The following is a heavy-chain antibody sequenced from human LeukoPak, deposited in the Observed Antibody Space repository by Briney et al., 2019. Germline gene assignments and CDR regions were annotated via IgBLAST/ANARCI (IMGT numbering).Heavy chain of an antibody. V-gene: IGHV1-69*01. CDR1: GGTFSSYA. Sequence: SVKVSCKASGGTFSSYAISWVRQAPGQGLEWMGGIIPIFGTANYAQKFQGRVTITADESTSTAYMELSSLRSEDTAVYYYARDDYGSGSFTTFGYWGQGTLVTVSS. J-gene: IGHJ4*02. D-gene: IGHD3-10*01. CDR3: ARDDYGSGSFTTFGY. CDR2: IIPIFGTA.